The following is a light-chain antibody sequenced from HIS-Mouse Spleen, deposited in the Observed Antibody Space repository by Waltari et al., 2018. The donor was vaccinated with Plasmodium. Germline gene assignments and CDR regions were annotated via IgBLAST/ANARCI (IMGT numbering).Light chain of an antibody. CDR3: YSTDSSGNHRV. CDR2: EDS. Sequence: SYELTQPPSVSVSPGQTATIHCYGDALPNKYADWYQQKSGQAPGLVIYEDSKRPSWIPERFSGSSSGTMATLTISGAQVEDEADYYCYSTDSSGNHRVFGGGTKLTVL. J-gene: IGLJ3*02. V-gene: IGLV3-10*01. CDR1: ALPNKY.